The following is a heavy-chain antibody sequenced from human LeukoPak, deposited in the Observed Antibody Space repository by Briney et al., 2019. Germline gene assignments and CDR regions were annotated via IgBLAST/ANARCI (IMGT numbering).Heavy chain of an antibody. V-gene: IGHV3-53*01. D-gene: IGHD3-22*01. CDR1: GFTVSSNY. J-gene: IGHJ4*02. Sequence: GGPLRLSCAASGFTVSSNYMSWVRQAPGKGLEWVSVIYSGGSTYYADSVKGRFTISRDNSKNTLYLQMNSLRAEDTAVYYCAREYYYDSSGYGYWGQGTLVTVSS. CDR3: AREYYYDSSGYGY. CDR2: IYSGGST.